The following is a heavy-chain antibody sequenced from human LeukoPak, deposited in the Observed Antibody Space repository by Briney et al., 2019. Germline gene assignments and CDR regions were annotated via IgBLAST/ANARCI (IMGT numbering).Heavy chain of an antibody. D-gene: IGHD3-10*01. CDR3: AVSRRVRGVIITVFDY. CDR2: ISWNSGSI. J-gene: IGHJ4*02. Sequence: SGGSLRLSCAASRFTFSTYWMHWVRQAPGKGLEWVSGISWNSGSIGYADSVKGRFTISRDNAKNSLYLQMNSLRAEDTALYYCAVSRRVRGVIITVFDYWGQGTLVTVSS. V-gene: IGHV3-9*01. CDR1: RFTFSTYW.